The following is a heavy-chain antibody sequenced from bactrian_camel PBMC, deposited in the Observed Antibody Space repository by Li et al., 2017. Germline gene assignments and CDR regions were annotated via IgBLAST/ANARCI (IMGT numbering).Heavy chain of an antibody. D-gene: IGHD1*01. CDR3: AADLVTDEPSLVEREYYY. J-gene: IGHJ4*01. CDR1: GYTLPMN. Sequence: VQLVESGGGSVQAGESLRLSCVASGYTLPMNMGWFRRLPGQEREGVAAIAGDGRTDYADSVKGRFTISRDGAKNIIELQMHSLKPEDTATYYCAADLVTDEPSLVEREYYYWGQGTQVTVS. V-gene: IGHV3S53*01. CDR2: IAGDGRT.